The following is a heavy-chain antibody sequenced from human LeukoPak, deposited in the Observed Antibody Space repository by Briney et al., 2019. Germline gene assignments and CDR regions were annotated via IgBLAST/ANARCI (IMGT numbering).Heavy chain of an antibody. CDR2: IRSKAYGGTT. Sequence: GGSLRLSCTASGFTFGDYAMSRVRQAPGKGLEWVGFIRSKAYGGTTEYAASVKGRFTISRDDSKSIVYLQMNSLKTEDTAVYYCSRGDYYDSGGYYLLFDYWGQGTLVTVSS. D-gene: IGHD3-22*01. CDR1: GFTFGDYA. J-gene: IGHJ4*02. CDR3: SRGDYYDSGGYYLLFDY. V-gene: IGHV3-49*04.